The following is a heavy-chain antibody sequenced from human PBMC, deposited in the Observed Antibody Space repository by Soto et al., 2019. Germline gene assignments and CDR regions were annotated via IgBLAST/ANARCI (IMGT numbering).Heavy chain of an antibody. Sequence: GASVKVSCKGAGYTFSNYYMHWVRQAPGQGLEWMGIINPSGDSTSYAQEFQGRVTMTRETSTSTLYMGLSSLRSEDTAVYYCARATRSGSPHFDHWGQGTLVTVSS. J-gene: IGHJ4*02. CDR1: GYTFSNYY. V-gene: IGHV1-46*01. CDR3: ARATRSGSPHFDH. CDR2: INPSGDST. D-gene: IGHD5-12*01.